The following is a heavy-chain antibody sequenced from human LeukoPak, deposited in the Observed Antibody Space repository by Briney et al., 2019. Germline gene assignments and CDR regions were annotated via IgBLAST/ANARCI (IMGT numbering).Heavy chain of an antibody. CDR1: GYTLTELS. D-gene: IGHD2-2*01. J-gene: IGHJ2*01. CDR2: YDPEDGET. Sequence: ASVKVSCKVSGYTLTELSMHWVRQAPGKGLEWMGGYDPEDGETIYAQKFQGRVTMTEDTSTDTAYMELSSLRSEDTAVYYCATGFRYQLPSGGLFLHWYFDLWGRGTLVTVSS. CDR3: ATGFRYQLPSGGLFLHWYFDL. V-gene: IGHV1-24*01.